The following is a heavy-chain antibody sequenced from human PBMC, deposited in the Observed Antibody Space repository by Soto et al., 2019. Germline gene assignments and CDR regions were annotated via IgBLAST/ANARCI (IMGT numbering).Heavy chain of an antibody. D-gene: IGHD3-3*01. Sequence: LSLSCAASGFTFSAYGMHWVRQAPGKGLEWVAVISYDAKHKYYADSLKGRFTISRDNSKNTLYLQMNSLRAEDTAVYYCAKGAVQDLRSGYYTLFDYWGQGTLVTVSS. V-gene: IGHV3-30*18. CDR3: AKGAVQDLRSGYYTLFDY. CDR1: GFTFSAYG. CDR2: ISYDAKHK. J-gene: IGHJ4*02.